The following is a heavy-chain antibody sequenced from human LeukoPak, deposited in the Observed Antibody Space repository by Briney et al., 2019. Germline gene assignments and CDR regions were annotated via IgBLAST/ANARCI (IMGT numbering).Heavy chain of an antibody. CDR3: ARFSVRDTPGYFDY. CDR1: GYSISSSYY. D-gene: IGHD4-17*01. Sequence: SETLSLTCTVSGYSISSSYYWSWIRQPPGKGLEWIGYIYYSGSTNYNPSLKSRVTISVDTSKNQFSLKLSSVTAADTAVYYCARFSVRDTPGYFDYWGQGTLVTVSS. V-gene: IGHV4-61*01. CDR2: IYYSGST. J-gene: IGHJ4*02.